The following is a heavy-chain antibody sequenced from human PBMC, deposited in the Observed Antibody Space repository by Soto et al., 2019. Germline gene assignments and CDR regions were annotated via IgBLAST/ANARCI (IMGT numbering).Heavy chain of an antibody. D-gene: IGHD1-26*01. V-gene: IGHV3-23*01. J-gene: IGHJ2*01. CDR3: AKNRGPGCYTSWSFNV. CDR2: IHGGADYT. CDR1: GFTFSCCA. Sequence: EMQLLESGGGLVQPGGSLRLSCAASGFTFSCCAMSWVRQAPGRGLEWVATIHGGADYTHYTDSVKGRFTISRDNSRNTVFLQMNSLTAWDTAIYYCAKNRGPGCYTSWSFNVWGRGTPVTVSS.